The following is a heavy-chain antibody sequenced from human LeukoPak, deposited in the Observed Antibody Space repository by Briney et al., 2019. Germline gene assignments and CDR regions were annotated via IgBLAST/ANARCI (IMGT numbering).Heavy chain of an antibody. CDR1: GYTFTSYA. Sequence: ASVKVSCKASGYTFTSYAMNWVRQAPGQGLEWMGRINPNSGGINSAQKFQGRVTMTRDTSISTAYMELSSLRSDDTAVYYCARGGITGLDYWGQGTLVTVSS. CDR2: INPNSGGI. J-gene: IGHJ4*02. CDR3: ARGGITGLDY. D-gene: IGHD1-14*01. V-gene: IGHV1-2*06.